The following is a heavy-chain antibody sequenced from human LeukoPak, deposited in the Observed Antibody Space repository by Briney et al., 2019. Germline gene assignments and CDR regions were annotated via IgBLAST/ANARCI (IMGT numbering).Heavy chain of an antibody. J-gene: IGHJ4*02. CDR2: ISGGSDTR. Sequence: PGGSLRLSCAASGFTFSSYSMNWVRQSPGKGLEWLSYISGGSDTRYHADSLKGRFTISRDNAKNSLYLQMNSLRAEDTAVYYCASRLRCSGGSCSKTGYWGQGTLVTVSS. CDR3: ASRLRCSGGSCSKTGY. CDR1: GFTFSSYS. D-gene: IGHD2-15*01. V-gene: IGHV3-48*04.